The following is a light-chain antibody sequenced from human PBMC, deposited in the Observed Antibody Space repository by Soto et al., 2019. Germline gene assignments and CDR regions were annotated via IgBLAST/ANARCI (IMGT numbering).Light chain of an antibody. J-gene: IGKJ5*01. CDR3: QRYGRSPPIT. V-gene: IGKV3-20*01. CDR2: GAS. CDR1: QSVSSNY. Sequence: EVVLTQSPGTLALSPGXRATLSCRASQSVSSNYLAWYQQKPGQAPRLLIYGASSRATGIPDRFSGSGSGTDFTLTISRLEPEDFAVYYCQRYGRSPPITFDQGTRLEIK.